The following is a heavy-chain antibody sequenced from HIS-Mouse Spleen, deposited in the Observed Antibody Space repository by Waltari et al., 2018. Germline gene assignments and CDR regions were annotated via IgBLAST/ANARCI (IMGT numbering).Heavy chain of an antibody. V-gene: IGHV1-8*01. J-gene: IGHJ4*02. CDR1: GYTFTSYD. CDR3: ARGHDYSNYFDY. D-gene: IGHD4-4*01. Sequence: QVQLVQSGAEVKKPGASVKVSCKASGYTFTSYDINWVRQATGQGLEWMEWMNPNSGNTGYAQKFQGRVTMTRNTSISTAYMGLSSLRSEDTAVYYCARGHDYSNYFDYWGQGTLVTVSS. CDR2: MNPNSGNT.